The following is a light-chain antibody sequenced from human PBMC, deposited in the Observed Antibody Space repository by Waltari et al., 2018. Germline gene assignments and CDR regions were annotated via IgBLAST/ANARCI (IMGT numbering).Light chain of an antibody. CDR3: QKYDRLPAT. J-gene: IGKJ1*01. CDR2: GAS. CDR1: QSFSRY. Sequence: EVVLTQSPGTLSLSPGERATIFCRASQSFSRYLAWYQQKPGQAPMLLIYGASSRATGIPDRFSGVGSGTDFSLTISRLEPEDFAVYYCQKYDRLPATFGQGTKVEIK. V-gene: IGKV3-20*01.